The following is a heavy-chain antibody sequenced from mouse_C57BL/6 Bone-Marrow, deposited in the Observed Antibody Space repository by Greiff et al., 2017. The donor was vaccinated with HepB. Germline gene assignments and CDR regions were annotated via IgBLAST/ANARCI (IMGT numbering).Heavy chain of an antibody. CDR3: ARDRGSSYRNAMDY. V-gene: IGHV3-6*01. J-gene: IGHJ4*01. D-gene: IGHD1-1*01. CDR2: ISYDGSN. Sequence: EVQLQESGPGLVKPSQSRSLTCSVTGYSITSGYYWNWIRQFPGNKLEWMGYISYDGSNNYNPSLKNRISITRDTSKNQFFLKLNSVTTEDTATHYCARDRGSSYRNAMDYWGQGTSVTVSS. CDR1: GYSITSGYY.